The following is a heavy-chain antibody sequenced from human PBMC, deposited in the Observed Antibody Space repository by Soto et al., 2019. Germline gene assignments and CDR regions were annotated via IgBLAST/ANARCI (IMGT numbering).Heavy chain of an antibody. CDR3: ARVAERYGSGSYYPFDY. V-gene: IGHV4-30-4*01. Sequence: SETLSLTCTVSGGSISSGDYYWSWIRQPPGKGLEWIGYISYSGSTYYDPSLKSRVTISVDTSKNQFSLKLSSVTAADAAVYYCARVAERYGSGSYYPFDYWGQGTLVTVSS. CDR1: GGSISSGDYY. J-gene: IGHJ4*02. D-gene: IGHD3-10*01. CDR2: ISYSGST.